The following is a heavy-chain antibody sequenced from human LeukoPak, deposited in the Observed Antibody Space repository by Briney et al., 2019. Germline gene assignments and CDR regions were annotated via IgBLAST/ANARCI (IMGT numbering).Heavy chain of an antibody. J-gene: IGHJ4*02. CDR1: GGSISSYY. Sequence: SETLSLTCTVSGGSISSYYWSWIRQPPGKGLEWIGYIYYSGSTNYNPSLKSRVTISVDTSKNQFSLKLSSVTAADTAVYYCAREAGYSRSYLVWGQVTLLTVSS. V-gene: IGHV4-59*01. D-gene: IGHD1-26*01. CDR2: IYYSGST. CDR3: AREAGYSRSYLV.